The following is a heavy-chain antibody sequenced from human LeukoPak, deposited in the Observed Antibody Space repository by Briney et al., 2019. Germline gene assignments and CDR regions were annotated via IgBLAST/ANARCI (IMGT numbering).Heavy chain of an antibody. V-gene: IGHV3-64*01. CDR3: ARARPAGGYSYGLNYYYYMDV. Sequence: GSLRLSCAGSGFTFSSFAMHWVRQAPGKGPEYVSAISSNWGSTYYANSVKGRFTIYRDNSKNTLYLQMGSLRAEDMAVYYCARARPAGGYSYGLNYYYYMDVWGKGATVTISS. J-gene: IGHJ6*03. CDR1: GFTFSSFA. CDR2: ISSNWGST. D-gene: IGHD5-18*01.